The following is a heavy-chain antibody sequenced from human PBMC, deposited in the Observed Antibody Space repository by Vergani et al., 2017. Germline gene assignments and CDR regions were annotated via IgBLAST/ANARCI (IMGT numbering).Heavy chain of an antibody. J-gene: IGHJ4*02. D-gene: IGHD2-15*01. CDR3: TRDYCSGGSCKFDY. CDR2: IRSKAYGGTT. CDR1: GFTFGDYA. Sequence: EVQLVESGGGLVKPGRSLRLSCTASGFTFGDYAMSWFRQAPGKGLEWVGFIRSKAYGGTTEYAASVKGRFTISSDDSKSIAYLQMNSLKTEDTAVYYCTRDYCSGGSCKFDYWGQGTLVTVSS. V-gene: IGHV3-49*05.